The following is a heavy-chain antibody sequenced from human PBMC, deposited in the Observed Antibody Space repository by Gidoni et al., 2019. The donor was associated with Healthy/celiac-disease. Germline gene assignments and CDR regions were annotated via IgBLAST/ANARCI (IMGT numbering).Heavy chain of an antibody. J-gene: IGHJ4*02. CDR1: GFTFSSHW. Sequence: EVQLVESGGGLVQPGGSLRLSCAASGFTFSSHWMSWVRQAPGKGLEWVANIKQDGSEKYYVDSVKGRFTISRDNAKNSLYLQMNSLRAEDTAVYYCARVRFTMVRGVIQYYFDYWGQGTLVTVSS. CDR3: ARVRFTMVRGVIQYYFDY. CDR2: IKQDGSEK. D-gene: IGHD3-10*01. V-gene: IGHV3-7*01.